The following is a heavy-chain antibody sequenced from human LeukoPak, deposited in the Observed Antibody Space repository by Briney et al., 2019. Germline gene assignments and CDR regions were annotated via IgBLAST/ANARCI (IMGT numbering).Heavy chain of an antibody. CDR2: ISAYNGNT. D-gene: IGHD3-16*01. J-gene: IGHJ4*02. CDR1: GYTFTSYA. CDR3: ARVAFGGVTSCDY. V-gene: IGHV1-18*01. Sequence: GASVKDSRKASGYTFTSYAISWVRQAPGQGLEWMGWISAYNGNTNYAQKLQGRVTMTTDTSTSTAYMELRSLRSDDTAVYYCARVAFGGVTSCDYWGQRSLVTVSS.